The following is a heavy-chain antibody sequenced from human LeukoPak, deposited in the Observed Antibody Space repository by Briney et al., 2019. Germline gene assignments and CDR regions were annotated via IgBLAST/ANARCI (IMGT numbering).Heavy chain of an antibody. CDR2: TSYDGSNK. V-gene: IGHV3-30*04. CDR1: GFTFSSYA. D-gene: IGHD4-17*01. J-gene: IGHJ4*02. Sequence: GGSLRLSCAASGFTFSSYAMHWVRQASGKGLEWVAVTSYDGSNKYYADSVKGRFTISRDNSKNTLYLQMNSLRAEDTAVYYCAREHDYGDYGTFDYWGQGTLVTVSS. CDR3: AREHDYGDYGTFDY.